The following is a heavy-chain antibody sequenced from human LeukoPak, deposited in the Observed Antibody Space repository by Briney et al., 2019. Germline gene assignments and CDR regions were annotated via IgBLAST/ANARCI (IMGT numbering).Heavy chain of an antibody. CDR1: GFTFSSYE. Sequence: GGSLRLSCAASGFTFSSYEMNWVRQAPGKGLEWVSYISSSGSTIYYADSVKGRFTISRDNANNSLYLQMNSLRAEDTAVYYCARRMVRGVKNWFDPWGQGTLVTVSS. D-gene: IGHD3-10*01. V-gene: IGHV3-48*03. CDR3: ARRMVRGVKNWFDP. J-gene: IGHJ5*02. CDR2: ISSSGSTI.